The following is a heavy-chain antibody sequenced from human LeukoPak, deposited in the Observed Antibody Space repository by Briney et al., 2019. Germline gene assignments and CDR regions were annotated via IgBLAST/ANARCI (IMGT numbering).Heavy chain of an antibody. CDR1: GYTFTAYY. CDR2: INPNTGDT. Sequence: GASVKVSCKASGYTFTAYYVHWVRQAPGQGLEWIGWINPNTGDTNYAPKFQGRVTMIKDTSTNSAYMELNKLTSDDTAVYYCGRGNKSFDPWGQGTLVTDSS. V-gene: IGHV1-2*02. J-gene: IGHJ5*02. CDR3: GRGNKSFDP.